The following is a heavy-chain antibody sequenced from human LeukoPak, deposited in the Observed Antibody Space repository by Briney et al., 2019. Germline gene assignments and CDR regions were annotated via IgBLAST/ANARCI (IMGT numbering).Heavy chain of an antibody. V-gene: IGHV4-59*01. CDR2: TYYSGST. Sequence: SETLSLTCTVSGGSISSYYWSWIRQPPGKGLEWIGYTYYSGSTNYNPSLKSRVTISVDTSKNQFSLKLSSVTAADTAVYYCAGGGTAMVRYWGQGTLVTVSS. D-gene: IGHD5-18*01. CDR3: AGGGTAMVRY. J-gene: IGHJ4*02. CDR1: GGSISSYY.